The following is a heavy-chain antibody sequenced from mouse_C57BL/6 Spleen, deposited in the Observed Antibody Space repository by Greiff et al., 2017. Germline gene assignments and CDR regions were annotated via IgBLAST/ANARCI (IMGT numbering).Heavy chain of an antibody. CDR2: IDPSDSYT. V-gene: IGHV1-59*01. CDR1: GYTFTSYW. CDR3: ARSYYGSSYKDFDY. D-gene: IGHD1-1*01. Sequence: VQLQQPGAELVRPGTSVKLSCKASGYTFTSYWMHWVKQRPGQGLEWIGVIDPSDSYTNYNQKFKGKATLTVDTSSSTAYMQLSSLTSEDAAVYYCARSYYGSSYKDFDYWGQGTTLTVSS. J-gene: IGHJ2*01.